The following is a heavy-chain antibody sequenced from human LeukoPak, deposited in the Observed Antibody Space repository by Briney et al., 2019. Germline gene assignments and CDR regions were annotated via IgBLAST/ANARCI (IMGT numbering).Heavy chain of an antibody. CDR3: ARDFSPRTKYYYMDV. D-gene: IGHD2-8*01. V-gene: IGHV4-59*01. J-gene: IGHJ6*03. Sequence: SEPLSLTCSVSSRSISSYYGSWIRQPPGKGLEWLGYMYYSGSTNYNPSLKSRGTISVDTSKNQFSLKLSSVTAADTAVYNCARDFSPRTKYYYMDVWGKGTTVTVSS. CDR2: MYYSGST. CDR1: SRSISSYY.